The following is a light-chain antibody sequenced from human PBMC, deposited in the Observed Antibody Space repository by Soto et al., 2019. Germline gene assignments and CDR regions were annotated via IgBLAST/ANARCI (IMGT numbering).Light chain of an antibody. V-gene: IGLV1-44*01. Sequence: QSVLTQPPSASGTPGLRLTISCSGSSSNIGSNSVSWYQQLPGTAPKLLIYTNSQRPSGVSDRISGSKSDTSASLAISGLQSVDEADYSCAACDDSLNSYVFGTAKKVTV. CDR1: SSNIGSNS. CDR3: AACDDSLNSYV. CDR2: TNS. J-gene: IGLJ1*01.